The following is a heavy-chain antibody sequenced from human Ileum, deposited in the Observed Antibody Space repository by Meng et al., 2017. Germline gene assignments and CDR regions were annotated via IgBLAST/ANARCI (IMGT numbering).Heavy chain of an antibody. CDR3: ARHGAFRSHLDD. D-gene: IGHD3-3*02. J-gene: IGHJ4*02. CDR1: GGSISSRTSY. CDR2: FFYGGTT. V-gene: IGHV4-39*01. Sequence: QLQLQESGPGLVKLSETLSLTCRVSGGSISSRTSYWGWIRQPPGMGLEWIVSFFYGGTTYYNPSLESRVTTSVDTSKSQFSLNLKSVSAADTAVYFCARHGAFRSHLDDWGQGTLVTVSS.